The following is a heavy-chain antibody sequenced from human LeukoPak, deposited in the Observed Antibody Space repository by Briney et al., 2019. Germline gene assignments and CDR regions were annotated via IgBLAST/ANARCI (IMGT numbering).Heavy chain of an antibody. V-gene: IGHV3-33*01. CDR3: ARASVDTAMVLDY. D-gene: IGHD5-18*01. CDR1: GFTFSSYG. CDR2: IWYDGSNK. J-gene: IGHJ4*02. Sequence: GRSLRLSCAASGFTFSSYGMHWVRQAPGKGLGWVAVIWYDGSNKYYADSVKGRFTISRDNSKNTLYLQMNSLRAEDTAVYYCARASVDTAMVLDYWGQGTLVTVSS.